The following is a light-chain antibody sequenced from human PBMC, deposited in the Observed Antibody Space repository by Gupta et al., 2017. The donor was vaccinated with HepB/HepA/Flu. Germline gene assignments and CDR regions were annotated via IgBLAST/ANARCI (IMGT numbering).Light chain of an antibody. Sequence: QMSHSPSSLSESVCDNVIVTCRASQGSGNSRAGYQQKPGKAPNGRIYAASRLQNGVPSRFSGSGSGTEFTLTISSLQAEDVAIYYCLQDISNPLTFGQGTKVDIK. CDR2: AAS. J-gene: IGKJ3*01. V-gene: IGKV1-17*01. CDR1: QGSGNS. CDR3: LQDISNPLT.